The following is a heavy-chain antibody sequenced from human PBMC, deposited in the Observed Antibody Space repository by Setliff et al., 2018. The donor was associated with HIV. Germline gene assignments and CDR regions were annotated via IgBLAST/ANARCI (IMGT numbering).Heavy chain of an antibody. V-gene: IGHV1-18*01. CDR3: APVSSGWFDP. CDR1: GYTFTSYG. D-gene: IGHD2-2*01. CDR2: ISAYNGNT. J-gene: IGHJ5*02. Sequence: VASVKVSCKASGYTFTSYGLSWVRQAPGQGPEWVGWISAYNGNTNYAQKLQGRVTFTTDTSTSTAYMELRSLRSDDTAVYYCAPVSSGWFDPWGQGTLVTVSS.